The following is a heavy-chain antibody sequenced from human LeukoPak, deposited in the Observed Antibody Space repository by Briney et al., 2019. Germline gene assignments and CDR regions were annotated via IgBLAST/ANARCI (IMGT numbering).Heavy chain of an antibody. J-gene: IGHJ6*04. V-gene: IGHV3-7*03. CDR2: IKQDGSEK. CDR3: ARGITMVRGHYYGMDV. D-gene: IGHD3-10*01. Sequence: GGSLRLSRAASGFIFRSYWMSWVRQAPGKGLEWVANIKQDGSEKYYVDSVKVRFTISRDNDKNSLYLQMNSLRAEDTAVYYCARGITMVRGHYYGMDVWGKATTVTVSS. CDR1: GFIFRSYW.